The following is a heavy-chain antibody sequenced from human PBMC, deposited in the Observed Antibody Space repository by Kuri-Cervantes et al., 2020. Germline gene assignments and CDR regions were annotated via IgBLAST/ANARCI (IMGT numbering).Heavy chain of an antibody. J-gene: IGHJ6*02. CDR3: ARGYYDILRGTSTNRPYYYYGMDV. CDR2: INPSGGST. CDR1: GYTFTSYY. V-gene: IGHV1-46*01. D-gene: IGHD3-9*01. Sequence: ASVKVSCKASGYTFTSYYMHWVRQAPGQGLEWMGIINPSGGSTSYAQKFQGRVTMTRDTSTSTVYMELSSLRSEDTAVYYCARGYYDILRGTSTNRPYYYYGMDVWGQGTTVTVSS.